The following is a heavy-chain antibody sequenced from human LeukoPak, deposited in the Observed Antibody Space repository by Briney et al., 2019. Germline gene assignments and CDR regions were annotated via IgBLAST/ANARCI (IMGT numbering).Heavy chain of an antibody. J-gene: IGHJ3*02. CDR1: GGSFSGYY. Sequence: PSETLSLTCAVYGGSFSGYYWSWIRQPPGKGREWIGEINHSGSTNYNPSLKSRVTISVDTSKNQFSLKLSSVTAADTAVYYCARETNDAFDIWGQGTMVTVSS. V-gene: IGHV4-34*01. CDR3: ARETNDAFDI. CDR2: INHSGST.